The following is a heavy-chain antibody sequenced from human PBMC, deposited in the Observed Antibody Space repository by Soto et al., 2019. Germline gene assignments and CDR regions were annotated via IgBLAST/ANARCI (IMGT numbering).Heavy chain of an antibody. V-gene: IGHV1-69*02. CDR2: IIPILGIA. D-gene: IGHD6-19*01. CDR3: ARGVAGSGWLIDAFDI. CDR1: GGTFSSYT. J-gene: IGHJ3*02. Sequence: QVQLVQSGAEVKKPGSSVKVSCKASGGTFSSYTISWVRQAPGQGLEWMGRIIPILGIANYAQKFQGRVTITADKSTSIAYMELSSLRSEDTAVYYCARGVAGSGWLIDAFDIWGQGTMVTVSS.